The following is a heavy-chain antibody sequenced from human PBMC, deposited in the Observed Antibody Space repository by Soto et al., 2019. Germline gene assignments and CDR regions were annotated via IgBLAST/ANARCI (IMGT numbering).Heavy chain of an antibody. CDR3: ARGGERYCSSTSCPKDDAFDI. J-gene: IGHJ3*02. CDR2: IYHSGST. D-gene: IGHD2-2*01. V-gene: IGHV4-4*02. CDR1: SGSISSSNW. Sequence: QVQLQESGPGLVKPSGTLSLTCAVSSGSISSSNWWSWVRQPPGKGLEWIGEIYHSGSTNYNPSLKSRVTISVDKSENQFSLKLSSVTAADTAVYYCARGGERYCSSTSCPKDDAFDIWGQGTMVTVSS.